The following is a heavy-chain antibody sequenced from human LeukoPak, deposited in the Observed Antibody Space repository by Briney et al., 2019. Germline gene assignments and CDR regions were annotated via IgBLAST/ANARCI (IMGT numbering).Heavy chain of an antibody. Sequence: SETLSLTCTVSGGSISSYYWSWIRQPPGKELEWIGYIYYSGSTNYNPSLKSRVTISVDTSKNQFSLKLSSVTAADTAVYYCARVSLVRGGSDYFDYWGQGTLVTVSS. V-gene: IGHV4-59*08. CDR1: GGSISSYY. D-gene: IGHD2-21*01. CDR2: IYYSGST. CDR3: ARVSLVRGGSDYFDY. J-gene: IGHJ4*02.